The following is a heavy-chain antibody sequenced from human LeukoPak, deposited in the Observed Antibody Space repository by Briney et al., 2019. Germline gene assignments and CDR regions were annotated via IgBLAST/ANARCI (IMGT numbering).Heavy chain of an antibody. V-gene: IGHV3-30*02. CDR3: AKARYCSSANCRGGIEAFDF. D-gene: IGHD2-2*01. CDR2: IQYDGSNK. J-gene: IGHJ3*01. Sequence: SGGSLRLXCAASGFMFSTYAMHWVRQAPGKGLEWVALIQYDGSNKYFADSVKGRFTISRDNSKNTLYLLMNSLRAEDTAMYYCAKARYCSSANCRGGIEAFDFWGRGTMVTISS. CDR1: GFMFSTYA.